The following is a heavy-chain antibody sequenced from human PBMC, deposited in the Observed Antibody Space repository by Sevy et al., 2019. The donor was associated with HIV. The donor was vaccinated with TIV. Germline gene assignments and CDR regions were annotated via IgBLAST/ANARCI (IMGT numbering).Heavy chain of an antibody. CDR1: GGTFSSYA. Sequence: ASVKVSCKASGGTFSSYAISWVRQAPGQGLEWMGGIIPIFGTANYAQKFQGRVTITADKSTSTAYMELSRLGSEDTAVYYGASGVGPRYDFWSGYYTTYYYYYMDVWGKGTTVTVSS. CDR3: ASGVGPRYDFWSGYYTTYYYYYMDV. CDR2: IIPIFGTA. J-gene: IGHJ6*03. V-gene: IGHV1-69*06. D-gene: IGHD3-3*01.